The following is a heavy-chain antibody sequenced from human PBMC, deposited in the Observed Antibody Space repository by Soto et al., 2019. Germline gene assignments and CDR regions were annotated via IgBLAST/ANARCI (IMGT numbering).Heavy chain of an antibody. Sequence: AVKVSCKASGGTFSSYAISWVRQAPGQGLEWMGGIIPIFGTANYAQKFQGRVTITADESTSTAYMELSSLRSEDTAVYYCARAHPSLAYSSGWPKWFDPWGQGTLVTVSS. CDR3: ARAHPSLAYSSGWPKWFDP. CDR2: IIPIFGTA. D-gene: IGHD6-19*01. CDR1: GGTFSSYA. V-gene: IGHV1-69*13. J-gene: IGHJ5*02.